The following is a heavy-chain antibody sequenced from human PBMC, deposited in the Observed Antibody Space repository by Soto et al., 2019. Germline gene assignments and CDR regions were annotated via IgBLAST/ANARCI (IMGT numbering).Heavy chain of an antibody. CDR3: ARVHADSLSGSGWYADF. D-gene: IGHD6-19*01. CDR1: GFTFSTYD. J-gene: IGHJ4*02. CDR2: IRSSSSYI. V-gene: IGHV3-21*01. Sequence: GGSLRLSCAASGFTFSTYDMSWVRQAPGKGLEWVSSIRSSSSYIYHADSVQGRFTTSRDNARNSLYLQMNSLRAEDTAVYYCARVHADSLSGSGWYADFWGQGILVTVSS.